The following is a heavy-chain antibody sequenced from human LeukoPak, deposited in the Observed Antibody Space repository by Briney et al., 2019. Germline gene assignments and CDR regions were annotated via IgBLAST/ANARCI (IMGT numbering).Heavy chain of an antibody. CDR3: ARDYGISGGLTDY. CDR1: GYTFTGYY. D-gene: IGHD4-17*01. CDR2: INPNSGGT. V-gene: IGHV1-2*02. J-gene: IGHJ4*02. Sequence: ASVKVSCKASGYTFTGYYMHWVRQAPGQGLEWMGWINPNSGGTNYAEKVQGRVTMTRDTSLSTDYMQLSRLRSDDTAVYYCARDYGISGGLTDYWGQGTLVTVSS.